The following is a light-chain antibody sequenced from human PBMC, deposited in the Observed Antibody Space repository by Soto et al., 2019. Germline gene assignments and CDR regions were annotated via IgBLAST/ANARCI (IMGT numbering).Light chain of an antibody. CDR3: QQYGSSTRT. J-gene: IGKJ1*01. Sequence: EIVLTQSPATLSLSPGERATLSCRASQSVRSSYLAWYQQKPGQAPRLXIYGASSRATGIPDRFSGSGAGTDFTRTISRLEPEDVEVDYCQQYGSSTRTFGQGTKVDNK. CDR2: GAS. V-gene: IGKV3-20*01. CDR1: QSVRSSY.